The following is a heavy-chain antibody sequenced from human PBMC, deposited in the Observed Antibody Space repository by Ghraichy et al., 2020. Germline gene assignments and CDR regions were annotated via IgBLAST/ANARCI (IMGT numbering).Heavy chain of an antibody. CDR2: INQAGGST. J-gene: IGHJ4*02. CDR3: ARLDFHFYGSGKYLNYIDY. D-gene: IGHD3-10*01. CDR1: GFTFSTHL. Sequence: LSLTCAASGFTFSTHLMTWVRQAPGKGLEWVASINQAGGSTHYVDSLGGRFTISRDNAKKSLFLQMNNLRAEDTAIYYCARLDFHFYGSGKYLNYIDYWGQGALVTVSS. V-gene: IGHV3-7*03.